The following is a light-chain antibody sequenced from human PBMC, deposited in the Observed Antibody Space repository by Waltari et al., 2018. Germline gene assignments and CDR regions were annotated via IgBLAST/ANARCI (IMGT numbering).Light chain of an antibody. J-gene: IGLJ2*01. CDR1: SLRSYD. V-gene: IGLV3-19*01. Sequence: SSELTQDPAVSVALGQTVRITCQGDSLRSYDASWYQQKPGQAPILVIYGKDNRPSGIPDRFAGSTSGNTASWTITGSQAEDEADYCCHSRVVSNVRGAFGGGTKLTVL. CDR3: HSRVVSNVRGA. CDR2: GKD.